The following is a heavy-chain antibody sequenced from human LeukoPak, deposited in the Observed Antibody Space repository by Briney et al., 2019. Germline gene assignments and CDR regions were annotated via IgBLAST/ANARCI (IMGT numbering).Heavy chain of an antibody. Sequence: PSETLSLTCTVSGGSISSSSYYWGWIRQPPGKGLEWIGSIYYSGSTYYNPSLKSRVTISVDTSKNQFSLKLSSVTAADTAVYYCARRAGGDYGGAIQTWGQGTLVTVSS. V-gene: IGHV4-39*01. CDR3: ARRAGGDYGGAIQT. J-gene: IGHJ4*02. D-gene: IGHD4-17*01. CDR1: GGSISSSSYY. CDR2: IYYSGST.